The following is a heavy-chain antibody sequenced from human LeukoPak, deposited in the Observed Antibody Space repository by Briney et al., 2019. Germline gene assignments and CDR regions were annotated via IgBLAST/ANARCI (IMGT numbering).Heavy chain of an antibody. CDR2: INPNSGGT. D-gene: IGHD3-10*02. J-gene: IGHJ4*02. CDR1: GYTFTGYY. CDR3: AINTYGRGLYYFDY. V-gene: IGHV1-2*02. Sequence: ASVKVSCKASGYTFTGYYMHWVRQAPGQGLEWMGWINPNSGGTNYAQKFQGRVTMTRDTSISTAYMELSRLRSDDTAVYYCAINTYGRGLYYFDYWGQGTLVTVSS.